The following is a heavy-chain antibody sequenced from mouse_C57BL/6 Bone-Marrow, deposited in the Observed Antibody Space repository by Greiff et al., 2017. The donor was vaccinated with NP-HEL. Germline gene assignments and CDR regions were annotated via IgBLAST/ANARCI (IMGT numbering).Heavy chain of an antibody. J-gene: IGHJ1*03. CDR2: IHPNSGST. V-gene: IGHV1-64*01. CDR1: GYTFTSYW. CDR3: ARWGLLPFWYFDV. D-gene: IGHD2-3*01. Sequence: VQLQQSGAELVKPGASVKLSCKASGYTFTSYWMHWVKQRPGQGLEWIGMIHPNSGSTNYNEKFKSKATLTVDKSSSTAYMQLSSLTSEDSAVYYCARWGLLPFWYFDVWGTGTTVTVSS.